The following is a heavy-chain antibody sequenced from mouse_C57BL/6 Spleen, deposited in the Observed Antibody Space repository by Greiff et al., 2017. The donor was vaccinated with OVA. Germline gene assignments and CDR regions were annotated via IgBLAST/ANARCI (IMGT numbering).Heavy chain of an antibody. D-gene: IGHD1-1*01. CDR3: ASYYYGSSFYAMDY. Sequence: VQLVESGPELVKPGASVKISCKASGYAFSSSWMNWVKQRPGKGLEWIGRIYPGDGDTNYNGKFKGKATLTADKSSSTAYMQLSSLTSEDSAVYFCASYYYGSSFYAMDYWGQGTSVTVSS. CDR1: GYAFSSSW. CDR2: IYPGDGDT. J-gene: IGHJ4*01. V-gene: IGHV1-82*01.